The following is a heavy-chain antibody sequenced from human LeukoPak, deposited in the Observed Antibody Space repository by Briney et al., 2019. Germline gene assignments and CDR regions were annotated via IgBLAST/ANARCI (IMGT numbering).Heavy chain of an antibody. D-gene: IGHD3-10*01. Sequence: SGTLSLTCAVSGGSISSTNWWSWVRQPPGKGLEWIGNIFYSGSTYYSPSLKSRVTISLDTSKNQFSLKLNSVTAADTAVYYCAKSNGYGLVDIWGQGAMVTVSS. CDR1: GGSISSTNW. CDR2: IFYSGST. J-gene: IGHJ3*02. CDR3: AKSNGYGLVDI. V-gene: IGHV4-4*02.